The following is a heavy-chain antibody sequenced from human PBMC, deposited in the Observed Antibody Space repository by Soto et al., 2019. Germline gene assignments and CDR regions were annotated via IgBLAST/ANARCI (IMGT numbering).Heavy chain of an antibody. Sequence: GGSLRLSCAASGFPFSSYGMHWVRQAPGKGLDWVAVIWYDGTNKDYADSVKGRFTISRDNSKNTLFLQMNNLRVDDTAVYYCASSINWGQGTLVTVSS. CDR3: ASSIN. CDR1: GFPFSSYG. V-gene: IGHV3-33*01. CDR2: IWYDGTNK. J-gene: IGHJ4*02.